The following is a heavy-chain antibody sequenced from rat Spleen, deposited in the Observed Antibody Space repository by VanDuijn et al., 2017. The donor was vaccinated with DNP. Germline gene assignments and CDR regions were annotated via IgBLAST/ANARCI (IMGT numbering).Heavy chain of an antibody. Sequence: EVRLVESGGGLVQPGRSLKLSCAASGFPFSDYFMAWVRQAPNKGLEWVASISHDGGGTFYGDSVKGRFTISRDNAKSTLYLQMDSLRSEDTATYYCAKANGRDWGQGVMVTVSS. CDR3: AKANGRD. CDR2: ISHDGGGT. D-gene: IGHD1-2*01. J-gene: IGHJ2*01. CDR1: GFPFSDYF. V-gene: IGHV5-7*01.